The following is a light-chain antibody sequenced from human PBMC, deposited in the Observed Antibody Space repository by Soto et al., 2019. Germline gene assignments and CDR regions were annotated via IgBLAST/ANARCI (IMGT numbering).Light chain of an antibody. Sequence: QSALTQPASASRSPGQSITISCTGTSSDVGGYNYVSWYQQQPGKAPKLMIYEVSNRPSGVSNRFSGSKSGNTASLTISGLQAEDEADYYCSSYTSSSTLVVFGGGTKLTVL. CDR1: SSDVGGYNY. CDR3: SSYTSSSTLVV. CDR2: EVS. J-gene: IGLJ2*01. V-gene: IGLV2-14*01.